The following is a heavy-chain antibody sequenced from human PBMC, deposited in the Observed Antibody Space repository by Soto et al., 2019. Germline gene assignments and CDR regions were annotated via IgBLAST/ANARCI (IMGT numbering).Heavy chain of an antibody. V-gene: IGHV1-3*01. CDR1: GYTFTSYA. J-gene: IGHJ6*02. Sequence: QVPLVQSGAEVKKPGASVKVSCKASGYTFTSYAMHWVRQAPGQRLEWMGWINAGNGNTKYSQKFQGRVTITRDTSASTAYMELSSLRSEDTAVYYCARGVGVGATGSQDYYYYGMDVWGQGTTVTVSS. D-gene: IGHD1-26*01. CDR2: INAGNGNT. CDR3: ARGVGVGATGSQDYYYYGMDV.